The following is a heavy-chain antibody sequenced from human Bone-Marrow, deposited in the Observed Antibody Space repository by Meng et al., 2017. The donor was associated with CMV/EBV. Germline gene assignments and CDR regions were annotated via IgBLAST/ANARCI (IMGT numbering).Heavy chain of an antibody. V-gene: IGHV1-18*01. Sequence: ASVKVSCKASGGTFSSYAISWVRQAPGQGLEWMGWIGAYNGNTNYAQKLQGRVTMTTEISTSTAYMELRSLRSDDTAVYFCAIDRIEYYGSGSHSDHWGQGTMVTVSS. J-gene: IGHJ4*02. D-gene: IGHD3-10*01. CDR1: GGTFSSYA. CDR3: AIDRIEYYGSGSHSDH. CDR2: IGAYNGNT.